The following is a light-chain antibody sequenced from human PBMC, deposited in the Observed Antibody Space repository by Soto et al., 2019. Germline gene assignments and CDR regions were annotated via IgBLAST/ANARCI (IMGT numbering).Light chain of an antibody. CDR3: SSHSSSSTLYV. CDR2: EVS. J-gene: IGLJ1*01. Sequence: QSVLTQPASVSGSPGQSITISCTGTSSDIGDYNYVSWYQQHPGKAPKLIIYEVSYRPPGVSDRFSGSRSDNTASLTISGLQAEDEAHYYCSSHSSSSTLYVFGTGTKLT. CDR1: SSDIGDYNY. V-gene: IGLV2-14*01.